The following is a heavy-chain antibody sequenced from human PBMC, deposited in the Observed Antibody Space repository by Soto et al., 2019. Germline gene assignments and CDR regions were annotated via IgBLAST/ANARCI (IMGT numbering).Heavy chain of an antibody. CDR2: ISYDGSNK. V-gene: IGHV3-30*18. J-gene: IGHJ4*02. D-gene: IGHD1-26*01. CDR1: GFTFSSYG. CDR3: AKDGSGSYHYFDY. Sequence: SLRLSCAASGFTFSSYGMHWVRQAPGKGLEWVAVISYDGSNKYYADSVKGRFTISRDNSKNTLYLQMNSLRAEDTAVYYCAKDGSGSYHYFDYWGQGTLVTVSS.